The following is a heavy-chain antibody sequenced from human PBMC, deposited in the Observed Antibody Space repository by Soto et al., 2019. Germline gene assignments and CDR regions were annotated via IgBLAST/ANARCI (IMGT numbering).Heavy chain of an antibody. CDR2: ISGSGGST. CDR3: AKDRVRTRYSYGFTFDP. D-gene: IGHD5-18*01. Sequence: EVQLLESGGGLVQPGGSLRFSCAASGFTFSSYAMSWVRQAPGKGLEWVSAISGSGGSTYYADSVKGRFTISRDNSKNTLYLQMNSLRAEDTAVYYCAKDRVRTRYSYGFTFDPWGQGTLVTVSS. V-gene: IGHV3-23*01. J-gene: IGHJ5*02. CDR1: GFTFSSYA.